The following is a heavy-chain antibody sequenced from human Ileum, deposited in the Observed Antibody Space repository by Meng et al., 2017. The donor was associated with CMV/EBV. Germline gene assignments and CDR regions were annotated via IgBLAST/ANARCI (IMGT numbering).Heavy chain of an antibody. V-gene: IGHV4-61*01. CDR3: ARVASILTYYSGSGSLQYYFDY. J-gene: IGHJ4*02. CDR1: GGSVISGSHY. CDR2: MFYSGST. D-gene: IGHD3-10*01. Sequence: SETLSLTCTVSGGSVISGSHYWSWIRQPPGKGLEWIGYMFYSGSTNYNPSLKSRVTMSVDTSKNQFSLKLSSVTAADTAVYYCARVASILTYYSGSGSLQYYFDYWGQGTLVTVSS.